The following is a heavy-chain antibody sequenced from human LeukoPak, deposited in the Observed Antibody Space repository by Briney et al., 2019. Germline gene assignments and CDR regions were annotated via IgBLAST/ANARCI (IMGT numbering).Heavy chain of an antibody. J-gene: IGHJ6*03. CDR3: AGGSAYYDYMDV. CDR1: GGTFSSYA. D-gene: IGHD3-3*01. Sequence: SVKVSCKASGGTFSSYAIIWVRQAPGQGLEWMGGIIPIFDTANYAQKFQGRVTITTDESTSTAYMELSSLRSEDTAVYYCAGGSAYYDYMDVWGKGTTVTVS. CDR2: IIPIFDTA. V-gene: IGHV1-69*05.